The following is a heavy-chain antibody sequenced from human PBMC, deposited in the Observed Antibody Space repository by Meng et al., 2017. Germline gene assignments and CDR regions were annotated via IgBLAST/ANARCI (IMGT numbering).Heavy chain of an antibody. CDR1: GGSISSNY. Sequence: QVTLPRSGPGLVKPPETLSLTCTVSGGSISSNYWSWIRQPPGKGLEWIGYIYYSGSTNYNPSLKSRVTISVDTSKNQFSLKLSSVTAADTAVYYCARARQKGVGAIDYWGQGTLVTVSS. CDR3: ARARQKGVGAIDY. V-gene: IGHV4-59*01. CDR2: IYYSGST. J-gene: IGHJ4*02. D-gene: IGHD1-26*01.